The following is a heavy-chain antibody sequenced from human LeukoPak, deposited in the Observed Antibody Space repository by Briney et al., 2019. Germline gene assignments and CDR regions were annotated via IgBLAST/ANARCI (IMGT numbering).Heavy chain of an antibody. J-gene: IGHJ4*02. Sequence: GRSLRLSCAASGFTFSSYGMHWVRQAPGKGLEWVAVISYDGSNKYYADSVKGRFTISRDNSKNTLHLQMNSLRAEDTAVYYCAKDLYGDPYYFDYWGQGTLVTVSS. V-gene: IGHV3-30*18. CDR2: ISYDGSNK. D-gene: IGHD4-17*01. CDR1: GFTFSSYG. CDR3: AKDLYGDPYYFDY.